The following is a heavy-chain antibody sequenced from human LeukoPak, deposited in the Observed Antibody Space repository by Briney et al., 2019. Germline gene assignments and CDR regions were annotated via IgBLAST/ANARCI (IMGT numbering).Heavy chain of an antibody. Sequence: GGSLRLSCAASGFTFSSYGMHWVRQAPGKGLEWVAFIRYDGSNKYYADSVKGRFTISRDNSKNTLYLQMNSLRAEDTAVYYCAKDHDSGDYVGYFDYWGQGTLVTVSS. D-gene: IGHD4-23*01. V-gene: IGHV3-30*02. J-gene: IGHJ4*02. CDR2: IRYDGSNK. CDR3: AKDHDSGDYVGYFDY. CDR1: GFTFSSYG.